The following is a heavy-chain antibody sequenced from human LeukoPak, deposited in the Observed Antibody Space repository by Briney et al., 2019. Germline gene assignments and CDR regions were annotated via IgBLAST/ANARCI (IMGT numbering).Heavy chain of an antibody. CDR2: IYSGGST. V-gene: IGHV3-66*01. J-gene: IGHJ4*02. CDR3: YSMIVVTIRVINDY. CDR1: GFTVSSNY. Sequence: GGSLRLSCAASGFTVSSNYMSWVRQAPGKGLEWVSYIYSGGSTYYADSLKCRFTISRDNSKNTLYLQMNSLSSEDTAVYYCYSMIVVTIRVINDYWGQGTLVTVSS. D-gene: IGHD3-22*01.